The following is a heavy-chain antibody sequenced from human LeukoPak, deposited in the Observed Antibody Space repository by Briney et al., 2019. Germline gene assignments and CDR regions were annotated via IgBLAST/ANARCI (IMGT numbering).Heavy chain of an antibody. V-gene: IGHV3-23*01. Sequence: GSLRLSCAASGFTFSSYAMSWVRQAPGKGLEWVSAISGSGGSTYYADSVKGRFTISRDNSKNTLYLQMNSLRAEDTAVYYCAKEKIVVVVAATDAFDIWGQGTMVTVSS. CDR2: ISGSGGST. J-gene: IGHJ3*02. CDR1: GFTFSSYA. D-gene: IGHD2-15*01. CDR3: AKEKIVVVVAATDAFDI.